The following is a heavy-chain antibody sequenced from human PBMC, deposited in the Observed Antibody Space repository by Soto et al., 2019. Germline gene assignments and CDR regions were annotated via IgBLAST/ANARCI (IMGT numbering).Heavy chain of an antibody. Sequence: QVQLVQSGAEVKKPGSSVKVSCKASGGTFSSYAISWVRQAPGQGLEWMGGIIPIFGTANYAQKFQGRVTITADESTSTAYMELSSLRSEDTAVSDCARVLGGWYGGYYYYYGMDVWGQGTTVTVSS. V-gene: IGHV1-69*01. J-gene: IGHJ6*02. D-gene: IGHD6-19*01. CDR2: IIPIFGTA. CDR1: GGTFSSYA. CDR3: ARVLGGWYGGYYYYYGMDV.